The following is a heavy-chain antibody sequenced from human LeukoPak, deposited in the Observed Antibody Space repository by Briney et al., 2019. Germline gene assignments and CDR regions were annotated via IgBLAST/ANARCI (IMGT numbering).Heavy chain of an antibody. CDR1: GYTFTSYG. D-gene: IGHD3-22*01. J-gene: IGHJ4*02. Sequence: GASVKVSCKASGYTFTSYGISWVRQAPGQGLEWMGWISAYNGNTNYAQKLQGRVTMTTDTSTSTAYMELRSLRSDDTAVYYCARVSITMIVVALDYWGQGTLVTVSS. V-gene: IGHV1-18*01. CDR3: ARVSITMIVVALDY. CDR2: ISAYNGNT.